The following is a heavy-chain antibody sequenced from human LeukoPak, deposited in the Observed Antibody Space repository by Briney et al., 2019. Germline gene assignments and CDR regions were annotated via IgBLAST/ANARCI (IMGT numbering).Heavy chain of an antibody. V-gene: IGHV1-2*02. Sequence: GASVKVSCKASGYTFTGYYMHWVRQAPGQGLEWMGWINPNSGGTNYAQKFQGRVTITRDTSISTAYMELSRLRSEDTAVYYCATPDEITMVRGVSFDYWGQGTLVTVSS. CDR3: ATPDEITMVRGVSFDY. D-gene: IGHD3-10*01. J-gene: IGHJ4*02. CDR1: GYTFTGYY. CDR2: INPNSGGT.